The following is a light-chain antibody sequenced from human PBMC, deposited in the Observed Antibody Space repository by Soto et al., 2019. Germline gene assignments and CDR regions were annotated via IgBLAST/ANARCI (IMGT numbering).Light chain of an antibody. Sequence: DIVLTQSPAILSLSPGDRASLSCRASQSVGTSLAWYKQQPGQPPRLLIHDATYRASGVPDRFRGSGSGTAFSPSISSLEPDDFAVYYCQHRSSWPRSFGRGTKVE. CDR2: DAT. CDR3: QHRSSWPRS. J-gene: IGKJ4*02. V-gene: IGKV3-11*01. CDR1: QSVGTS.